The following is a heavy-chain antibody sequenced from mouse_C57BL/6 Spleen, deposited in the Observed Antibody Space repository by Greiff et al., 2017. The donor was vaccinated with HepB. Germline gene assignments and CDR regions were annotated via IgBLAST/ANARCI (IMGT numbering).Heavy chain of an antibody. CDR1: GFTFSSYG. Sequence: EVHLVESGGDLVKPGGSLKLSCAASGFTFSSYGMSWVRQTPDQRLAWVATISSGGSYTYYPDSVKGRFTISRDNAKNTLYRQMSSLKSEDTAMYYCARHSCYHYFDYWGQGTTLTGSS. CDR2: ISSGGSYT. J-gene: IGHJ2*01. D-gene: IGHD2-12*01. CDR3: ARHSCYHYFDY. V-gene: IGHV5-6*01.